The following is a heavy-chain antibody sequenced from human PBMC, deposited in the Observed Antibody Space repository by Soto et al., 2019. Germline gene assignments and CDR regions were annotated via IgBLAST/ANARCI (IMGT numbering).Heavy chain of an antibody. CDR1: GFTFSGFG. V-gene: IGHV3-33*01. J-gene: IGHJ3*02. D-gene: IGHD4-17*01. CDR3: ARGRGGSYGGNSAHFDI. Sequence: QVQLVESGGGVVQPGTSLRLSCEASGFTFSGFGMHWVRQAPGKGLEWVAVIWYDGSKKYYADCVKGRFTISRDNSKNELYLQMSGLGAEDTAVYYCARGRGGSYGGNSAHFDIWGQGTLVTVSS. CDR2: IWYDGSKK.